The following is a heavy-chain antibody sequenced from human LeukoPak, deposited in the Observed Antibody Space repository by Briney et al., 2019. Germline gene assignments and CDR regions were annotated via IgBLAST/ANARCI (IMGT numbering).Heavy chain of an antibody. D-gene: IGHD3-10*01. CDR2: INPNSGGT. J-gene: IGHJ4*02. V-gene: IGHV1-2*02. CDR3: ARDGDYYGSGSYYHPLDY. Sequence: ASVKVSCKASGYTFTGYYMHWVRQAPGQGLGWMGWINPNSGGTNYAQKFQSRVTMTRDTSISTAYMELSRLRSDDTAVYYCARDGDYYGSGSYYHPLDYWGQGTLVTVSS. CDR1: GYTFTGYY.